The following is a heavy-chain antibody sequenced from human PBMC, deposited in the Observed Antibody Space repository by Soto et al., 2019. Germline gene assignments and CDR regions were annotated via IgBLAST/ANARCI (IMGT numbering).Heavy chain of an antibody. Sequence: SETLSLTCTVSGGSISSGGYYWSWIRQHPGKGLEWIGYIYYSGSTYYNPSLKSRVTISVDTSKNQFSLKLSSVTAADTAVYYCVRVLREVTFDAFDIWGQGTMVTVSS. D-gene: IGHD2-21*02. CDR2: IYYSGST. CDR3: VRVLREVTFDAFDI. V-gene: IGHV4-31*03. CDR1: GGSISSGGYY. J-gene: IGHJ3*02.